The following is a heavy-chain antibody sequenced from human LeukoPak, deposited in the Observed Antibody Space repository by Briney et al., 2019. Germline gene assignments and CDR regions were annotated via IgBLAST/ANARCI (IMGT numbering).Heavy chain of an antibody. V-gene: IGHV1-18*01. D-gene: IGHD4/OR15-4a*01. CDR3: ARGSPSALTDYGMDV. CDR1: GYTFTSYG. CDR2: ISAYNGNT. Sequence: GASVKVSCKASGYTFTSYGISWVRQAPGQGLEWMGWISAYNGNTNYAQKLQGRVTMTTDTSTSTAYMELRSLRSEDTAVYYCARGSPSALTDYGMDVWGKGTTVTVSS. J-gene: IGHJ6*04.